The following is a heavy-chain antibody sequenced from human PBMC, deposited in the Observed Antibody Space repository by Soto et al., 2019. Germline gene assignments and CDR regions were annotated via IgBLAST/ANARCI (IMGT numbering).Heavy chain of an antibody. J-gene: IGHJ4*02. Sequence: PSETLSLTCTVSGGSISSSSYYWGWIRQPPGKGLEWIGSIYYSGSTYYNQSLKSRVTISVDTSKNQFSLKLSSVTAADTAVYYCARPSGSYLYYFDYWGQG. V-gene: IGHV4-39*01. CDR2: IYYSGST. CDR3: ARPSGSYLYYFDY. CDR1: GGSISSSSYY. D-gene: IGHD1-26*01.